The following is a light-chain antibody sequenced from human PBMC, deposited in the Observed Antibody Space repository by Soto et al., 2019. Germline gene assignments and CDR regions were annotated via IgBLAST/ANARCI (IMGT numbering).Light chain of an antibody. V-gene: IGKV3-15*01. J-gene: IGKJ2*01. CDR1: QSVSTN. Sequence: EIVMTQSPATLSVSPGERATLSCRASQSVSTNLAWYQQKPGQAPRLLIYGASTRATGIPVRFSGSGSGTEFTLTISSLQSEDFAVYYCQQYNNWPSNTFGQGIKLEIK. CDR3: QQYNNWPSNT. CDR2: GAS.